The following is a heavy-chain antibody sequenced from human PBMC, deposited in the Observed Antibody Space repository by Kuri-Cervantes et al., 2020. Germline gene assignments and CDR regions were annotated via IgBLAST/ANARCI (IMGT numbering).Heavy chain of an antibody. Sequence: SVKVSCKASGGTFGSYAISWVRQAPGQGLEWMGGIIPIFGTANYAQKFQGRVTIAADESTSTAYMELSSLRSDDTAVYYCASHIAVARMVDYWGQGTLVTVSS. J-gene: IGHJ4*02. D-gene: IGHD6-19*01. V-gene: IGHV1-69*13. CDR3: ASHIAVARMVDY. CDR2: IIPIFGTA. CDR1: GGTFGSYA.